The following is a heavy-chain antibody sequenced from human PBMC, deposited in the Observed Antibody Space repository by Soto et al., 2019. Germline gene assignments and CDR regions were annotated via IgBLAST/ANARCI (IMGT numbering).Heavy chain of an antibody. CDR3: ARVPPGSGTSFNYYDVMDV. CDR1: GDSISSANYY. D-gene: IGHD3-10*01. CDR2: INYSGST. Sequence: QVQLQESGPGLVKPSQTLSLSCTLSGDSISSANYYWGWIRHSPGKGLEWIAYINYSGSTYWNQSLRGRSTMAVDTWKNQFSLKLRSVTAADTAVYYCARVPPGSGTSFNYYDVMDVWGQGTMVTVSS. V-gene: IGHV4-30-4*01. J-gene: IGHJ6*02.